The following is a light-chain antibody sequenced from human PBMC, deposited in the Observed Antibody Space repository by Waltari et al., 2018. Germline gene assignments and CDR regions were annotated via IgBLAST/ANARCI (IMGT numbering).Light chain of an antibody. V-gene: IGKV3-20*01. CDR1: QSVSSSY. J-gene: IGKJ2*01. CDR2: GSS. CDR3: QQYGRSWNT. Sequence: EIVLTQSPGTLSLSPGERATLSCRASQSVSSSYLAWYQQKPGQAPRLLIHGSSSRATGSPDRFSGSGSGTDFTLTISRLEPEDFAVYYCQQYGRSWNTFGQGTKLEIK.